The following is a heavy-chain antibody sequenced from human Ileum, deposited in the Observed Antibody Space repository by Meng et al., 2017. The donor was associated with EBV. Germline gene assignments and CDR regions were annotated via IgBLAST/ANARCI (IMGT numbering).Heavy chain of an antibody. CDR2: IILPFDTA. CDR1: ECTVSRYS. CDR3: ARGGDSSGWYWYFDY. Sequence: QVEVGPAGVGCKKPGSSVKVSCKASECTVSRYSISWVRQAPGQGLEWMGGIILPFDTANYAQKFQGRVTITADKSTGTAYMELSSLRSEDTAIYYCARGGDSSGWYWYFDYWGQGTLVTVSS. V-gene: IGHV1-69*06. D-gene: IGHD6-19*01. J-gene: IGHJ4*02.